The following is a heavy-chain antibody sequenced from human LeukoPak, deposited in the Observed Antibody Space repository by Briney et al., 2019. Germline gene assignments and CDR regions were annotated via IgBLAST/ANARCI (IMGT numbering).Heavy chain of an antibody. CDR3: ARGYCTSSSCYNDY. J-gene: IGHJ4*02. Sequence: PGGSLRLSCAASGFTFSSYWMSWVRQAPGKGLEWVANIKQDGSEKYYVDSVKGRFTISRDNAKNSLYLQMNSLRAEDTAVYYCARGYCTSSSCYNDYWGQGTLVTVSS. CDR2: IKQDGSEK. V-gene: IGHV3-7*03. D-gene: IGHD2-2*02. CDR1: GFTFSSYW.